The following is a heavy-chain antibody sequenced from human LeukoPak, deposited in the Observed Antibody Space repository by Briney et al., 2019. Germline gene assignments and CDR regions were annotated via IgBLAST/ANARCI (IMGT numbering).Heavy chain of an antibody. CDR1: GFTFSSYG. V-gene: IGHV3-30*19. Sequence: GGSLRLSCAASGFTFSSYGMHWVRQAPGKGLEWVAVISYDGSNKYYADSVKGRFTISRDNSKNTLYLQMNSLRAEDTAVYYCARSGGGYYYYYYGMDVWGQGTTVTVSS. J-gene: IGHJ6*02. CDR2: ISYDGSNK. D-gene: IGHD2-8*02. CDR3: ARSGGGYYYYYYGMDV.